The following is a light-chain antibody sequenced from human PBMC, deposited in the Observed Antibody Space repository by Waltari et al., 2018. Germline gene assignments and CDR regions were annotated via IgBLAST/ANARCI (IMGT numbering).Light chain of an antibody. CDR2: ANN. CDR1: SSNVGAGFD. J-gene: IGLJ2*01. CDR3: PSYDTSLGGVV. Sequence: QSVLTQPPSVSGAPGQSVTISCTGSSSNVGAGFDVNWYQQLPGAAPKLLIYANNQRPSVVPDPLSAAKSGTSASLAVTVLQADDEADYYCPSYDTSLGGVVFGGGTKLTVL. V-gene: IGLV1-40*01.